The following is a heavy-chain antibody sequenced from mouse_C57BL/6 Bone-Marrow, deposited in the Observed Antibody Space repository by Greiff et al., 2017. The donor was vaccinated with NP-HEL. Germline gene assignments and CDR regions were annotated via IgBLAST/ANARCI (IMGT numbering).Heavy chain of an antibody. CDR2: FYPGSGSI. Sequence: QVHVKQSGAELVKPGASVKLSCKASGYTFTEYTIHWVKQRSGQGLEWIGWFYPGSGSIKYNEKFKDKATLTADKSSSTVYMELSRLTSEDSAVYFCARHERYYYGSSYGGYFDVWGTGTTVTVSS. J-gene: IGHJ1*03. CDR3: ARHERYYYGSSYGGYFDV. D-gene: IGHD1-1*01. CDR1: GYTFTEYT. V-gene: IGHV1-62-2*01.